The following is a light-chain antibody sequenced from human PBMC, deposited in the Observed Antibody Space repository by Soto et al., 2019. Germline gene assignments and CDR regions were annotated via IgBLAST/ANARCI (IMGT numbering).Light chain of an antibody. Sequence: DIQMTQSPSTLSASLRDRVTITCRASQNINNWIAWYQQKPGKAPKFLIYDASTLESGVPSRFSGSGFGTEFSLTISSLQPDDFATYYCQQYNSYWTFGQGTKVAIK. V-gene: IGKV1-5*01. CDR1: QNINNW. CDR2: DAS. J-gene: IGKJ1*01. CDR3: QQYNSYWT.